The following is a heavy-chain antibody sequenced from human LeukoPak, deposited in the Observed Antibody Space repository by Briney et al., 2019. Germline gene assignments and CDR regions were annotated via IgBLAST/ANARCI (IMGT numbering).Heavy chain of an antibody. CDR1: GLSVSSNF. D-gene: IGHD1/OR15-1a*01. J-gene: IGHJ4*02. CDR2: IYSAGNT. V-gene: IGHV3-66*04. Sequence: PGGSLRLSCAVSGLSVSSNFMNWVRQAPGKGLEWVSIIYSAGNTYYADSVRGRFTISRDNSKNMLYLQMSRLRAEDTAVYYCARQQDATNPGYWGQGTLVTVSS. CDR3: ARQQDATNPGY.